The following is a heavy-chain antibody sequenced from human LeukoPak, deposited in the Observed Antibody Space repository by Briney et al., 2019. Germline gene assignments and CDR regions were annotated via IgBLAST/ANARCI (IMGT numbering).Heavy chain of an antibody. CDR1: GYTFTDYY. J-gene: IGHJ4*02. CDR3: ARAGHGYSGFDY. D-gene: IGHD5-24*01. V-gene: IGHV1-2*02. Sequence: ASVKVSCKASGYTFTDYYIHWVRQAPGQGLEWMGWINPNSGGTNYAQKFQGRVTMTRDTSISTAYMELSRLRSEDTAVYYCARAGHGYSGFDYWGQGTLVTVSS. CDR2: INPNSGGT.